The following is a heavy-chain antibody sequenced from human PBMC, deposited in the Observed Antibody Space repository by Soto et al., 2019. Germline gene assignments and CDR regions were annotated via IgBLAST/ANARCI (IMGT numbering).Heavy chain of an antibody. V-gene: IGHV4-30-2*01. J-gene: IGHJ5*02. CDR2: IYHSGST. CDR3: ARGLGP. D-gene: IGHD3-10*01. CDR1: GGSISSGGYF. Sequence: PSETLSLTCVVSGGSISSGGYFWSWIRRPPGKGLEWIGYIYHSGSTYYNPSLKSRVTISVDRSKNQFSLKLSSVTAADTAVYYCARGLGPWGQGTLVTVSS.